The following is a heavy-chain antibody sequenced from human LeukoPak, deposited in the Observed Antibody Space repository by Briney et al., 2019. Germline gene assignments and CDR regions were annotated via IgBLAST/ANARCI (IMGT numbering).Heavy chain of an antibody. CDR3: ARGRQQLEYFDY. CDR2: IYYSGST. J-gene: IGHJ4*02. V-gene: IGHV4-39*01. D-gene: IGHD6-13*01. Sequence: PSETLSLTCTVSGGSISSGGYYWSWIRQHPGKGLEWIGSIYYSGSTNYNPSLKSRVTISVDTSKNQFSLKLSSVTAADTAVYYCARGRQQLEYFDYWGQGTLVTVSS. CDR1: GGSISSGGYY.